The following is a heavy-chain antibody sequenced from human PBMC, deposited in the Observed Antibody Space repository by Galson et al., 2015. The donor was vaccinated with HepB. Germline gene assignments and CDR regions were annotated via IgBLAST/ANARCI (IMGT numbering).Heavy chain of an antibody. CDR3: ANIPTPGGFIRTIGTEDAFDI. V-gene: IGHV3-23*01. CDR2: ISGSGGST. D-gene: IGHD1/OR15-1a*01. J-gene: IGHJ3*02. CDR1: GFTFSSYA. Sequence: SLRLSCAASGFTFSSYAMSWVRQAPGKGLEWVSAISGSGGSTYYADPVKGRFTISRDNSRNTLYLQMNSLRAEDTAVYYCANIPTPGGFIRTIGTEDAFDIWGQGTMVTVSS.